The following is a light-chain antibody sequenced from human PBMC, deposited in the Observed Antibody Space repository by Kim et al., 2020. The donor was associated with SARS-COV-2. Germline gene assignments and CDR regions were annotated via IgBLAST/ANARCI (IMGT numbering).Light chain of an antibody. J-gene: IGKJ2*01. CDR2: GAS. CDR1: QSVSSSY. CDR3: QQYGNSPYT. Sequence: LSPGERATLSCRASQSVSSSYLAWYQQKPGQAPRLLIYGASSRAADIPDKFSGSGSGTDFTLTISRLEPEDFAVYFCQQYGNSPYTFGQGTKLEI. V-gene: IGKV3-20*01.